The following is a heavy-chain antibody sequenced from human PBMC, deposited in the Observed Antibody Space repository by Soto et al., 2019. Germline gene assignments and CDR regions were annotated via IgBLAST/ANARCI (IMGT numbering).Heavy chain of an antibody. CDR3: AKDSDDSSGYYPDAFDI. CDR2: ISSSSSTI. J-gene: IGHJ3*02. D-gene: IGHD3-22*01. CDR1: GFTFSRYS. Sequence: PGGSLRLSCAASGFTFSRYSMNWVRQAPGKGLGWVSYISSSSSTIYYADSVKGRFTISRDNAKNSLYLQMNSLRDEDTAVYYCAKDSDDSSGYYPDAFDIWGQGTMVTVSS. V-gene: IGHV3-48*02.